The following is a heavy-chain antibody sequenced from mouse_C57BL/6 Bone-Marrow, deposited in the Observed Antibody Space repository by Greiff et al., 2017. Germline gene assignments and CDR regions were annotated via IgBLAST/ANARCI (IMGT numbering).Heavy chain of an antibody. CDR1: GYTFTNYW. CDR2: IYPGGGYT. J-gene: IGHJ3*01. CDR3: ARSGTPDGSGFAY. V-gene: IGHV1-63*01. D-gene: IGHD1-1*01. Sequence: QVQLQQSGAELVRPGTSVKMSCKASGYTFTNYWIGWAKQRPGHGLEWIGDIYPGGGYTNYNEKFKGKATLTADKASSTAYMQLSSLTSEDSAIYYCARSGTPDGSGFAYWGQGTLVTVSA.